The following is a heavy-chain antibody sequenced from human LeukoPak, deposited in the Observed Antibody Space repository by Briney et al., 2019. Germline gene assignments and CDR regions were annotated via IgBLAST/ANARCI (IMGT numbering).Heavy chain of an antibody. V-gene: IGHV4-59*01. Sequence: SETLSLTCTVSGGSISSYYWSWIRQPPGKGLEWIGYIYYSGSTNYNPSLKSRVTISVDTSKNQFSLKLSSVTAADTAVYYCARDLDMAAPVGFDYWGQGTLVTVSS. J-gene: IGHJ4*02. CDR2: IYYSGST. D-gene: IGHD2-2*03. CDR3: ARDLDMAAPVGFDY. CDR1: GGSISSYY.